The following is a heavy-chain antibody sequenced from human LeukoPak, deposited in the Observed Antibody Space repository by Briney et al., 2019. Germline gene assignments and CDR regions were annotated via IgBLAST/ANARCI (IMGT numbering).Heavy chain of an antibody. V-gene: IGHV4-38-2*02. CDR3: ATGSIAAAGPYYYYYYYMDV. Sequence: SETLSLTRTVSGYSISSGYYWGWIRQPPGKGLEWIGSIYTSGSTNYNPSLKSRVTISVDTSKNQFSLKLSSVTAADTAVYYCATGSIAAAGPYYYYYYYMDVWGKGTTVTVSS. J-gene: IGHJ6*03. CDR1: GYSISSGYY. D-gene: IGHD6-13*01. CDR2: IYTSGST.